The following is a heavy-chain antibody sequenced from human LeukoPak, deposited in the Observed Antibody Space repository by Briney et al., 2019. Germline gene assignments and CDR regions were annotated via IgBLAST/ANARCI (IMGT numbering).Heavy chain of an antibody. CDR3: AKGLVGATRGGFDY. CDR1: GFTFSSDA. V-gene: IGHV3-23*01. J-gene: IGHJ4*02. CDR2: ISGSGGST. Sequence: GGSLRLSCAASGFTFSSDAMSWVRQAPGKGREWVSAISGSGGSTYYADSVKGRFTISRENSKNTLYLQMNSLRAEDTAVYYCAKGLVGATRGGFDYWGQGTLVTVSS. D-gene: IGHD1-26*01.